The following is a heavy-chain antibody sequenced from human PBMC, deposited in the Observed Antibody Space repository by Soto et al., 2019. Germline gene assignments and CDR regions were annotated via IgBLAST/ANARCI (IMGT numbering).Heavy chain of an antibody. CDR3: ARGSTGYSSSWYRY. CDR1: GGSISSYY. Sequence: TSETLFLTCTVSGGSISSYYWSWIRQPPGKGLEWIGYIYNSGSTNYNPSLKSRVTISVDTSKNQFSLKLSSVTAADTAVYYCARGSTGYSSSWYRYWGQGTLVTVSS. D-gene: IGHD6-13*01. V-gene: IGHV4-59*08. J-gene: IGHJ4*02. CDR2: IYNSGST.